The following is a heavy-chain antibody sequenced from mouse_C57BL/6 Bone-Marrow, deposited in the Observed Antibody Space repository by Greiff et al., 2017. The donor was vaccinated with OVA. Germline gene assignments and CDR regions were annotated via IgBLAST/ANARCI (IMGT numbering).Heavy chain of an antibody. CDR1: GYSFTAYN. CDR3: ARDDGLYWYWDV. CDR2: IIPNFGTT. J-gene: IGHJ1*03. D-gene: IGHD2-3*01. V-gene: IGHV1-39*01. Sequence: VVKPGASVMISCKASGYSFTAYNMTWVKQCIGKSLEWLGVIIPNFGTTSYNQKFKGTATLTVDQSSSTAYMQLNSLTSEDSAVSYCARDDGLYWYWDVGGTGTAVTVTS.